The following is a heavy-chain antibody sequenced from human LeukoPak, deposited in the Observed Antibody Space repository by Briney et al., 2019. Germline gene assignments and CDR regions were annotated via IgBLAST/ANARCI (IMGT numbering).Heavy chain of an antibody. D-gene: IGHD3-3*01. V-gene: IGHV3-30*02. CDR1: GFTFRSNG. J-gene: IGHJ4*02. Sequence: GGSLRLSCTASGFTFRSNGMHWFRQALGKGLEWVAFIQSDGSNKYYGDSVKGRFTISRDNSKNTLLLQMNSLRLEDTAVYYCATWAATILGTDYWGQGTLVTVSS. CDR3: ATWAATILGTDY. CDR2: IQSDGSNK.